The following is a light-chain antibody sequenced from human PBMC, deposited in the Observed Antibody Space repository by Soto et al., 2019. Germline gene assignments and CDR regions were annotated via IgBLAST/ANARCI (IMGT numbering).Light chain of an antibody. Sequence: NFMLTQPHSVSESPGQTLSISCTRSSGSIANNYVHWYQQRPGSAPTTLIYENNQRLSGVPDRFSGSTDGSSNSPSLTIVGLQTEDEADYSGSSSDSGFVVFGGGTKVTVL. CDR1: SGSIANNY. CDR3: SSSDSGFVV. V-gene: IGLV6-57*04. J-gene: IGLJ2*01. CDR2: ENN.